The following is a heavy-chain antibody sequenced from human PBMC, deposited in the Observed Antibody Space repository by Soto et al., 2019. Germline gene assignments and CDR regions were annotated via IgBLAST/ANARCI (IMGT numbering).Heavy chain of an antibody. D-gene: IGHD3-10*01. CDR3: ATIRMVRGVTPTYYYYYGMDV. CDR1: GYTLTELS. CDR2: FDPEDGET. Sequence: ASVKVSCKVSGYTLTELSMHWVRQAPGKGLEWMGGFDPEDGETIYAQKFQGRVTMTEDTSTDTAYMELSSLRSEDTAVYYCATIRMVRGVTPTYYYYYGMDVWGQGTTVTVSS. J-gene: IGHJ6*02. V-gene: IGHV1-24*01.